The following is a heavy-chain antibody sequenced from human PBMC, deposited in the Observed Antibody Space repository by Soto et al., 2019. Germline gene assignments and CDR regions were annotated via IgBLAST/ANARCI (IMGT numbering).Heavy chain of an antibody. D-gene: IGHD1-20*01. CDR2: IYPGDSDT. CDR3: ARHGRVLTGTESGMSD. V-gene: IGHV5-51*01. J-gene: IGHJ6*01. Sequence: GESLTISCKGSGYSFTSYWIVWVRQMPGKGLEWMGIIYPGDSDTRYSPSFQGQVTISADKSISTAYLQWSSLKASDTAMYYCARHGRVLTGTESGMSDWGQWTTVTVSP. CDR1: GYSFTSYW.